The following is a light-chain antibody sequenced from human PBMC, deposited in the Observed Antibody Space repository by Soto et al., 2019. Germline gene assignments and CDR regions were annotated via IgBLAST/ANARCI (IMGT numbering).Light chain of an antibody. V-gene: IGKV2-30*02. CDR3: MQGTHWPIT. Sequence: DVVMTQSPLSLPVTLGQPASISCRSNQSLVHSDGIAYFSWFQQRPDRSPRRLIYKVSYRDTGVPARFSGSGSGTDFALKISRVEAEDVGVYYCMQGTHWPITFGKVTRLEIK. CDR2: KVS. CDR1: QSLVHSDGIAY. J-gene: IGKJ5*01.